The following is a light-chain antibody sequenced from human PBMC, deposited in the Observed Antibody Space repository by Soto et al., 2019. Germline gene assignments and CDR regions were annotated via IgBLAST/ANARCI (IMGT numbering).Light chain of an antibody. J-gene: IGKJ5*01. V-gene: IGKV3-20*01. Sequence: ESVFTQNPGSLSLSPGDRATLSCRASQSVSSSYLAWYQQKPGQPPRLLIYGASSRATGIPDRFSGSGSGTDFTLTISRLEPEDFAVFYCQHYDSLPITFGQGIRLAIK. CDR2: GAS. CDR1: QSVSSSY. CDR3: QHYDSLPIT.